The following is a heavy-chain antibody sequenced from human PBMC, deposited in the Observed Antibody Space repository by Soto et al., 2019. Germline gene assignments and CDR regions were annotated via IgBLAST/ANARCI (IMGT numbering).Heavy chain of an antibody. V-gene: IGHV3-7*01. D-gene: IGHD6-19*01. CDR1: GFTFSSYW. CDR2: IKQDGSEE. J-gene: IGHJ6*02. Sequence: EVQLVESGGGLVQPGGSLRLSCVDSGFTFSSYWMSWVRQAPVKGLEWVGNIKQDGSEENYVDSVKGRITISRDNAKNSMYLQMNRLRAEDTAVYYCARIASSGRGWDVWGQGTTVVVSS. CDR3: ARIASSGRGWDV.